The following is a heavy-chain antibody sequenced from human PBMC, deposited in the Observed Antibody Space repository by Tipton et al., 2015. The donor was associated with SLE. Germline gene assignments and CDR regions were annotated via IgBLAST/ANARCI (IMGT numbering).Heavy chain of an antibody. Sequence: GLVKPSETLSLNCSVSGYSISSSNYYWGWIRQSPGKGLEWIGSINHSGSTHYNPSFKSRITISVDTSKNQFSLNLSSVTAADTAVYFCARGFYYDFWSSYSNDKGSKTYYFDNWGQGILVTVSS. CDR1: GYSISSSNYY. J-gene: IGHJ4*02. CDR3: ARGFYYDFWSSYSNDKGSKTYYFDN. CDR2: INHSGST. D-gene: IGHD3-3*01. V-gene: IGHV4-39*07.